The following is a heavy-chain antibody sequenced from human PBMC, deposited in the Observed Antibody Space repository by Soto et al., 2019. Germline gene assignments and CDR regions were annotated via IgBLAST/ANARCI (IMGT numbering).Heavy chain of an antibody. J-gene: IGHJ3*02. V-gene: IGHV4-34*01. Sequence: KPSETLSLTCAVYGGSFSGYYWSWIRQPPGKGLEWIGEINHSGSTNYNPSLKSRVTISVDTSKNQFSLKLSSVTAADTAVYYCARSGVYLDCSGGSCYLGRWAFDIWGQGTMVTVSS. CDR3: ARSGVYLDCSGGSCYLGRWAFDI. CDR2: INHSGST. CDR1: GGSFSGYY. D-gene: IGHD2-15*01.